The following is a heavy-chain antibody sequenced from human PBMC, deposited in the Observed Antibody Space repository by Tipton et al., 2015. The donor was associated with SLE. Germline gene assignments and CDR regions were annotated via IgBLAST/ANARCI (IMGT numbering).Heavy chain of an antibody. J-gene: IGHJ3*02. Sequence: TLSLTCAVSGYSISSGYYWGWIRQPPGKGLEWIGSIYHSGSTYYNPSLKSRVTISVDTSKNQFSLKLGSVTAADTAVYYCATQYDSSGYGGDAFDIWGQGTMVTVSS. CDR2: IYHSGST. D-gene: IGHD3-22*01. V-gene: IGHV4-38-2*01. CDR3: ATQYDSSGYGGDAFDI. CDR1: GYSISSGYY.